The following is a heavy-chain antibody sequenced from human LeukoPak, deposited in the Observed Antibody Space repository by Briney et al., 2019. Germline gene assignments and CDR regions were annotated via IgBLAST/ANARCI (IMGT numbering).Heavy chain of an antibody. D-gene: IGHD3-3*01. CDR2: IYTSGST. V-gene: IGHV4-4*09. CDR1: GGSISSYY. Sequence: SETLSLTCTVSGGSISSYYWSWIRQPPGKGLEWIGYIYTSGSTNYNPSLKSRVTISVDTSKNQFSLKLSSVTAADTAVYYCARSGYPGRMCDYWGQGTLVTVSS. J-gene: IGHJ4*02. CDR3: ARSGYPGRMCDY.